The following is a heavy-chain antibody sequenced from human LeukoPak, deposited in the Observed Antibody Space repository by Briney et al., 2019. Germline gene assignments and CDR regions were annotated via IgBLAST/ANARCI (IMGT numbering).Heavy chain of an antibody. CDR3: ARSRDGYNFDY. V-gene: IGHV5-51*01. J-gene: IGHJ4*02. CDR2: IYPGDSDT. D-gene: IGHD5-24*01. Sequence: GESLQISCQGSGYRFTSYWIGWVRQMPGKGLEWMGIIYPGDSDTRYSPSFQGQVTISADKSISTAYLQWSSLKASDTAMYYCARSRDGYNFDYWGQGTLVTVSS. CDR1: GYRFTSYW.